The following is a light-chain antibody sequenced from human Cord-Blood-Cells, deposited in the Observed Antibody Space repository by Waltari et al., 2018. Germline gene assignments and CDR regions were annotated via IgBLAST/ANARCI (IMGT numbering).Light chain of an antibody. CDR3: SSYTSSSTVV. Sequence: QSALTQPASVSGSPGQSITISCTGTSSDVGGYNYVYWYQQHPGKAPKLMIYEVSNRPSGVSNRVSGSKSGNTASLTISGLQAEDEADYYCSSYTSSSTVVFGGGTKLTVL. CDR2: EVS. J-gene: IGLJ2*01. V-gene: IGLV2-14*01. CDR1: SSDVGGYNY.